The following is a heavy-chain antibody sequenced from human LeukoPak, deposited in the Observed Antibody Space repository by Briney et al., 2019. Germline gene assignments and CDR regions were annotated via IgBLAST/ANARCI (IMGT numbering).Heavy chain of an antibody. Sequence: PSETLSLTCTVSGGSISSSRDYWAWLRQPPGKGLEWIANIYYSGSTYYSPSLKSRVTISVDTSKNQFSLKLSSVTAADTAVYYCASLLAYCGGDCSVDYWGQGTLVTVSS. V-gene: IGHV4-39*07. J-gene: IGHJ4*02. CDR2: IYYSGST. CDR1: GGSISSSRDY. D-gene: IGHD2-21*02. CDR3: ASLLAYCGGDCSVDY.